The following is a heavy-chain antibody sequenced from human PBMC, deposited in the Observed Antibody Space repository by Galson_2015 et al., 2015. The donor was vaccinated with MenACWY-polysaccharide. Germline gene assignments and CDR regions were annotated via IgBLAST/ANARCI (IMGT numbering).Heavy chain of an antibody. Sequence: SETLSLTCTVSGGSTSSNSYYWGWIRQPPGKGLEWIGNIYYTGSTYYNPSLKSRVTISVDTSKNQFSLKLSSVTAADTAVYYCAREPFSYGSGSYPHYYGMDVWGQGTMVIVSS. J-gene: IGHJ6*02. CDR3: AREPFSYGSGSYPHYYGMDV. V-gene: IGHV4-39*07. CDR1: GGSTSSNSYY. D-gene: IGHD3-10*01. CDR2: IYYTGST.